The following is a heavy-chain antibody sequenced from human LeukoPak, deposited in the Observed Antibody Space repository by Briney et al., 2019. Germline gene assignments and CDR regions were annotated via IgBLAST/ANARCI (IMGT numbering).Heavy chain of an antibody. D-gene: IGHD3-10*01. CDR3: TRHRAPYYYGSGSYYSYAFDI. CDR2: IRSKANSYAT. J-gene: IGHJ3*02. CDR1: GFIFSGSA. Sequence: GGSLKLSCAASGFIFSGSAMHWVRQASGKGLGGVGRIRSKANSYATAYAASVKGRFTISRDDSKNTAYLQMNSLKTEDTAVYYCTRHRAPYYYGSGSYYSYAFDIWGQGTMVTVSS. V-gene: IGHV3-73*01.